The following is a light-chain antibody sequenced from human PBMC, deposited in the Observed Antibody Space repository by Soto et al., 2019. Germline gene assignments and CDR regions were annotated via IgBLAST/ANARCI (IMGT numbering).Light chain of an antibody. Sequence: EIVVTQSPGILSVSPGERATLFCRASHTVNTNFAWYQQKSGQAPRLLIFDASSRAPGIPATLSASVSGTEFTLTISDLLSEDFAVYYCQHLWGLARSFGQGTKLEIK. V-gene: IGKV3-15*01. CDR3: QHLWGLARS. CDR2: DAS. CDR1: HTVNTN. J-gene: IGKJ2*01.